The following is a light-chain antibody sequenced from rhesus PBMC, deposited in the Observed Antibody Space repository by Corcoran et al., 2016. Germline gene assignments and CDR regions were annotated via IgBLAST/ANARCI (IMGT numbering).Light chain of an antibody. Sequence: EIVMTQSPATLSLSPGERATLSCRASQSVSSSLAWYQQKPGQAPRLLIYGAASRATGIPDRVSGSGSGTDFTLTISSLEPEDFAVYYCQETSNLYSFGQGTKVEIK. J-gene: IGKJ2*01. CDR1: QSVSSS. CDR3: QETSNLYS. CDR2: GAA. V-gene: IGKV3-31*02.